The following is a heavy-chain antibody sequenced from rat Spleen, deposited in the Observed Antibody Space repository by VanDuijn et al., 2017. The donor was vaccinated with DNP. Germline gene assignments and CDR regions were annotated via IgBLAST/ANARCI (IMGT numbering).Heavy chain of an antibody. J-gene: IGHJ2*01. CDR3: TRQEYYFDY. CDR1: GFSLTGHS. CDR2: MWYDGDT. V-gene: IGHV2-34*01. Sequence: QVQLKESGPGLVQHSETLSLTCHVSGFSLTGHSVSWVRQPSGKDPEWMGRMWYDGDTAYNSALKSRLSIRRDTSKNQVFLEMHSLQPEDTGTYYCTRQEYYFDYWGQGVMVTVSS.